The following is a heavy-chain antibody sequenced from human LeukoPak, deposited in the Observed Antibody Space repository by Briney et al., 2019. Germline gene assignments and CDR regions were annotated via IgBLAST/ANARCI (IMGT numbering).Heavy chain of an antibody. CDR2: ISSSSSYI. J-gene: IGHJ4*02. CDR1: GFTFSSYS. D-gene: IGHD2-15*01. Sequence: GRSLRLSCAASGFTFSSYSMNWVRQAPGKGLEWVSSISSSSSYIYYADSVKGRFTISRDNAKNSLYLQMNSLRAEDTAVYYCARVPLPRLYFDYWGQGTLVTVSS. CDR3: ARVPLPRLYFDY. V-gene: IGHV3-21*01.